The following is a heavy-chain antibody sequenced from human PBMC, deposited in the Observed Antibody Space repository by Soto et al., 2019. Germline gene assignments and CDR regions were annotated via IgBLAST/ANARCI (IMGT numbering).Heavy chain of an antibody. D-gene: IGHD2-2*01. J-gene: IGHJ6*02. CDR2: ISAYNGNT. CDR3: ARDDDCSSTSCYVYYYYGMDV. CDR1: GYTFTSYG. V-gene: IGHV1-18*01. Sequence: QVQLVQSGAEVKKPGASVKVSCKASGYTFTSYGISWVRQAPGQGLEWMGWISAYNGNTNYAQKLQGRVTMTTDTSTSTDYMEMRSLRSDDTAVYYCARDDDCSSTSCYVYYYYGMDVWGQGTTVTVSS.